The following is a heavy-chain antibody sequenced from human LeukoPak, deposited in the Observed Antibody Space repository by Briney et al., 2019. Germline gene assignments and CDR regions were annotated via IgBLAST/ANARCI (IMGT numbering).Heavy chain of an antibody. CDR3: ARDLLRTPKRSILYTNDAFDI. D-gene: IGHD5/OR15-5a*01. V-gene: IGHV3-21*01. Sequence: PGGSLRLSCAASGFTFSSYSMNWVRQAPGKGLEWVSSISSSSSYIYYADSVKGRFTISRDNAKNSLYLQMNSLRAEDTAVYYCARDLLRTPKRSILYTNDAFDIWGQGTMVTVSS. CDR2: ISSSSSYI. CDR1: GFTFSSYS. J-gene: IGHJ3*02.